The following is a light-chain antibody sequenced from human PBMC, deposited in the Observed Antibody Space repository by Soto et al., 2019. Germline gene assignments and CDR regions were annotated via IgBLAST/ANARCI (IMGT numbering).Light chain of an antibody. J-gene: IGLJ1*01. CDR3: SSYTTNSTYV. Sequence: QSALTQPASVSGSDGQSITISCTGTSSDIGGYNYVSWYQHHPGKAPTLMIYEVSHRPSGVSHRFSGSKSGNTASLTISGLQADDETDYYCSSYTTNSTYVFGTGTKVTV. V-gene: IGLV2-14*01. CDR2: EVS. CDR1: SSDIGGYNY.